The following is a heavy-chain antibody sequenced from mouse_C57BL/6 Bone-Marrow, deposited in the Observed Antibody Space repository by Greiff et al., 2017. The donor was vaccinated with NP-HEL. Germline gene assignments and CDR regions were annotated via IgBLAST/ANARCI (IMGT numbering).Heavy chain of an antibody. D-gene: IGHD1-1*01. CDR3: ARASVYYGSSWFDY. Sequence: VQLQQSGPELVKPGASVKISCKASGYTFTDYYINWVKQRPGQGLEWIGWIFPGSGSTYYNEKFKGKATLTVDKSSSTAYMLLSSLTSDDSAVYFCARASVYYGSSWFDYWGQGTTLTVSS. V-gene: IGHV1-75*01. J-gene: IGHJ2*01. CDR1: GYTFTDYY. CDR2: IFPGSGST.